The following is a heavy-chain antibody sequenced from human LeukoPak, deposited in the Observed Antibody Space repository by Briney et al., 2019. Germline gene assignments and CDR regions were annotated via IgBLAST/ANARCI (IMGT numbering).Heavy chain of an antibody. CDR2: IYPGDSDT. CDR3: AYSSGWSKPLFDF. D-gene: IGHD6-19*01. J-gene: IGHJ4*02. V-gene: IGHV5-51*01. CDR1: GYSLTSYW. Sequence: GESLKISCKGFGYSLTSYWIGWVRQMPGKGLEWMGIIYPGDSDTRYSPSFQGQVTISADESISTAYLQWSSLRASDTAMYYCAYSSGWSKPLFDFWGQGTLVTVSS.